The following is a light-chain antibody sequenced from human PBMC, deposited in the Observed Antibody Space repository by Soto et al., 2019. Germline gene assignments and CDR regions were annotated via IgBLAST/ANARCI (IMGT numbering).Light chain of an antibody. J-gene: IGLJ1*01. CDR1: SSDVGSYKD. V-gene: IGLV2-11*01. CDR2: DVS. CDR3: CAYADTFYV. Sequence: QSALTQPRSVSGSAGQSVTISCTGTSSDVGSYKDVSWYQHHPGKVPKLMIYDVSERPSGVPDRFSGSKSGNTASLTISGLQAEDEAIYYCCAYADTFYVFGTGTKVTVL.